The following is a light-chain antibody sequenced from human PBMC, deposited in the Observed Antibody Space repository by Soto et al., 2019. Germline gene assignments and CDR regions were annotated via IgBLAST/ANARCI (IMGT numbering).Light chain of an antibody. CDR3: QQYGSSLLT. Sequence: EIVLTQSPGTLSLSPGERATLSCRTSQSVRSSYLAWYQQKPGQAPRLLIYGASSRATGIPDRFSGSGSGTDFILTIRRLEPEDFAVYYCQQYGSSLLTFGQGTKVEIK. CDR1: QSVRSSY. V-gene: IGKV3-20*01. CDR2: GAS. J-gene: IGKJ1*01.